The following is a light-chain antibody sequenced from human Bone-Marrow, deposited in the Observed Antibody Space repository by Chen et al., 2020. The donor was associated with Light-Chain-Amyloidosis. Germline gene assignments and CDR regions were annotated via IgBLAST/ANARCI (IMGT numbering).Light chain of an antibody. CDR1: QSLLHSNGYNY. V-gene: IGKV2-28*01. Sequence: DIVMTQSPLSLPVSPGEPASISCRSSQSLLHSNGYNYLDWYLQKPGQSPQLLIYLGSNRASGVPNRFSGSGSGTDFTLTIRRVEAEDVGVYYCMQALQTPCAFGQGTKVEIK. CDR2: LGS. J-gene: IGKJ1*01. CDR3: MQALQTPCA.